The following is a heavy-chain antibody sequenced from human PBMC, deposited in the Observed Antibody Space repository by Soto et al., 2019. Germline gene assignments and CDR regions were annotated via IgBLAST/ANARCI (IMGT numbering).Heavy chain of an antibody. Sequence: GGSLRLSCAASGFTFSSYAMSWVRQAPGKGLEWVSAISGSGGSTYYADSVKGRFTISRDNSKNTLYLQMNSLRAEDTAVYYSAKDYVGASSPYYYYGMDVWGQGTTVTVSS. CDR1: GFTFSSYA. CDR2: ISGSGGST. CDR3: AKDYVGASSPYYYYGMDV. D-gene: IGHD1-26*01. J-gene: IGHJ6*02. V-gene: IGHV3-23*01.